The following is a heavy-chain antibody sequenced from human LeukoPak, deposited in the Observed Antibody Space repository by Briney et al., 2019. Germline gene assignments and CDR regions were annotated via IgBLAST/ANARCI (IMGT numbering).Heavy chain of an antibody. CDR1: GFTFSSYA. J-gene: IGHJ5*02. V-gene: IGHV3-30-3*01. D-gene: IGHD2-2*01. Sequence: PGGSLRLSCAASGFTFSSYAMHWVRQAPGKGLEWVAVISYDGSNKYYADSVKGRFTISRDNANNSLYLQMNGLRAEDTALYYCAGGGGIVVPAASAWGRGTLVTVSS. CDR3: AGGGGIVVPAASA. CDR2: ISYDGSNK.